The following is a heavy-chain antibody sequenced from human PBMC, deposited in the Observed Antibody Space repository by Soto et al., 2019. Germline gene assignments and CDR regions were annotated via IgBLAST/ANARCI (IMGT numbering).Heavy chain of an antibody. CDR2: ISGSGGST. D-gene: IGHD3-10*01. Sequence: EVQLLESGGGLVQPGGSLRLSCAASGFTFSSYAMSWVRQAPGKGLEWVSAISGSGGSTYYADSVKGRFTISRDNSKNTLYLQMNGLRAEDTAVYYCAKDRDGSGSYYVNWYDPWGQGTLVTVSS. V-gene: IGHV3-23*01. CDR3: AKDRDGSGSYYVNWYDP. CDR1: GFTFSSYA. J-gene: IGHJ5*02.